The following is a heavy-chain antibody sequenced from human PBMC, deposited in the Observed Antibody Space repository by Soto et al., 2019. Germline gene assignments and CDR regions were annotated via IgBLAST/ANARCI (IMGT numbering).Heavy chain of an antibody. CDR2: IYYSGST. CDR3: ASRRAEDYYDSSGYYYSFDY. J-gene: IGHJ4*02. CDR1: GGSISSSSYY. Sequence: SETLSLTCTVSGGSISSSSYYWGWIRQPPGRGLEWIGSIYYSGSTYYTPSLTSRVTISVDTSKNQFSLKLSSVTAADTAVYDCASRRAEDYYDSSGYYYSFDYWGQGTLVTVSS. D-gene: IGHD3-22*01. V-gene: IGHV4-39*01.